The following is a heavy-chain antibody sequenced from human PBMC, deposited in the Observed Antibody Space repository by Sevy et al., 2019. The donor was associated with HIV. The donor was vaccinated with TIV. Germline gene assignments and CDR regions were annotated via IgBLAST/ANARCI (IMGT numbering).Heavy chain of an antibody. CDR1: GYSFTSYF. CDR3: ARGSGGYSGWFDP. CDR2: INPSGGST. V-gene: IGHV1-46*01. Sequence: ASVKVSCKASGYSFTSYFVYWVRQAPGQGLEWMGMINPSGGSTSSAQKFQGRVTMTRDTSTSTVYMELSSLRSEETAVYYCARGSGGYSGWFDPWGQGTLVTVSS. J-gene: IGHJ5*02. D-gene: IGHD2-21*02.